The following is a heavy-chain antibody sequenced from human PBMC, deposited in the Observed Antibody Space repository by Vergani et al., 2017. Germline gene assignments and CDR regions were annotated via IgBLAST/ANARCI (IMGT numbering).Heavy chain of an antibody. V-gene: IGHV3-30*18. CDR1: GFTFSSYG. J-gene: IGHJ3*02. CDR2: ISYDGSNK. D-gene: IGHD3-22*01. Sequence: QVQLVESGGGVVQPGRSLRLSCAASGFTFSSYGMHWVRPAPGKGLEWVAVISYDGSNKYYADSVKGRFTISRDNSKNTLYLQMNSLRAEETAVYYCAKSYLSYYYDGSGYGGNAFDIWGQGTMVTVSS. CDR3: AKSYLSYYYDGSGYGGNAFDI.